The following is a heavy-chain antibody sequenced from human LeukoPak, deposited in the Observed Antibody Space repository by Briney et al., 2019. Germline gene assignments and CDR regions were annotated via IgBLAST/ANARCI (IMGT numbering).Heavy chain of an antibody. J-gene: IGHJ4*02. CDR1: GFTFSGHW. Sequence: GGSLRLSCAVSGFTFSGHWMFWVRQAPGRGLAGVSSTNSDGGITGYTDSVKGRFTVSRDNAKNTLYLQMTSLRAEDTAVYYCARARWYSCDYWGQGTLVTVSS. CDR3: ARARWYSCDY. CDR2: TNSDGGIT. D-gene: IGHD5-24*01. V-gene: IGHV3-74*01.